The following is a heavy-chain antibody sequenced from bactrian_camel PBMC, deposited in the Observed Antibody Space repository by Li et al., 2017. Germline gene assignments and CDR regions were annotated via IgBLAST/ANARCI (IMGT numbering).Heavy chain of an antibody. V-gene: IGHV3S63*01. CDR1: AYTPANVR. CDR2: IATGSGNT. D-gene: IGHD2*01. CDR3: AARGPYCYTKLSVCDFTY. Sequence: HVQLVEFGGGSVQAGGSLRLSCAFDAYTPANVRMAWFRQAPGKEPEGVARIATGSGNTYYADPVKGRFTISQDNAKNTVYLQMNSLKPEDTAMYYCAARGPYCYTKLSVCDFTYWGQGTQVTVS. J-gene: IGHJ6*01.